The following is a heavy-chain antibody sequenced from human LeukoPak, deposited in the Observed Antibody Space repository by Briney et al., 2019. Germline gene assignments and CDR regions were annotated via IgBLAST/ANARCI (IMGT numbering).Heavy chain of an antibody. J-gene: IGHJ4*02. D-gene: IGHD5-12*01. CDR2: ISSSSSYI. Sequence: GGSLRLSCAASGFTFDDYAMHWVRQAPGKGLEWVSSISSSSSYIYYADSVKGRFTISRDNAKNSLYLQMNSLRAEDTAVYYCARGSGYLFDYWGQGTLVTVSS. V-gene: IGHV3-21*01. CDR3: ARGSGYLFDY. CDR1: GFTFDDYA.